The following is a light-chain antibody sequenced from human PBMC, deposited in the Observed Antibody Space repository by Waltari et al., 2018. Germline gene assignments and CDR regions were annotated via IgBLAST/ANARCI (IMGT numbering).Light chain of an antibody. CDR3: QQYDSYLFT. V-gene: IGKV1-5*03. J-gene: IGKJ3*01. CDR2: KAS. Sequence: DIRMTPFPSTLSASVGDRVTITCRASQSLNTWLAWYQQRPGKAPKVMIYKASTLESGVPSRFSGSGSGTEFTLTISSLQPDDFATYYCQQYDSYLFTFGPGTTVDVK. CDR1: QSLNTW.